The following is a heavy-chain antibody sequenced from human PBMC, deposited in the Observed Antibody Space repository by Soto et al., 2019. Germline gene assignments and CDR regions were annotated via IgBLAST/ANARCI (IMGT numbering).Heavy chain of an antibody. J-gene: IGHJ4*01. D-gene: IGHD3-22*01. Sequence: SETLSLTCNVSGSPISSYYWSWFRQPPGQGLEWVGYIYYTGTTTYNPSLRSRVAISVDASKSQFSLDLRSVTAADTAVYYCARLGDYYQAFGYWGHGALVTVSS. CDR2: IYYTGTT. CDR1: GSPISSYY. V-gene: IGHV4-59*08. CDR3: ARLGDYYQAFGY.